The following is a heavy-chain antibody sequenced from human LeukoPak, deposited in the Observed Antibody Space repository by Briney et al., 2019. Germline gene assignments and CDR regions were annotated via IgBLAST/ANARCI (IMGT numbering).Heavy chain of an antibody. D-gene: IGHD2-15*01. Sequence: GGSLRLSCAASGFIFSYYGMHWVRQAPGKGLEWVAFIRYDGSNKYYADSVKGRFTISRDNSKNTLYLQMNSLRAEDTAVYYCAKGPEFYCSGGSCTGGFDYWSQGTLVTVSS. J-gene: IGHJ4*02. CDR1: GFIFSYYG. CDR2: IRYDGSNK. CDR3: AKGPEFYCSGGSCTGGFDY. V-gene: IGHV3-30*02.